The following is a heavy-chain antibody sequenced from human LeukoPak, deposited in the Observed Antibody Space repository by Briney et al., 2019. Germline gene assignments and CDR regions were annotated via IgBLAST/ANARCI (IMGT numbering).Heavy chain of an antibody. CDR3: TRGAIGNAWIQLWLSDY. D-gene: IGHD5-18*01. CDR2: IRSKAYGGTT. J-gene: IGHJ4*02. Sequence: GGSLRLSCTASGFTFGDYAMSWVRQAPGKGLEWVGFIRSKAYGGTTEYAASVKGRFTISRDDSKSIAYLQMNSLKTEDTAVYYCTRGAIGNAWIQLWLSDYWGQGTLVTVSS. CDR1: GFTFGDYA. V-gene: IGHV3-49*04.